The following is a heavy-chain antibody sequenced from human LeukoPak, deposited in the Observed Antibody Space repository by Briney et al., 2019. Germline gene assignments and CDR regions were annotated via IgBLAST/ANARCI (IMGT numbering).Heavy chain of an antibody. D-gene: IGHD6-19*01. CDR1: GFTFSSYW. CDR2: IKQDGSEK. V-gene: IGHV3-7*01. Sequence: GGSLRLSCAASGFTFSSYWMSWVRQAPGKGVEWVANIKQDGSEKYYVDYVEGRFTISRDNAKNSLFLQMNSLRGEDTAVYYCARDGTPSYTSGWVYMDAWGKGTTVTISS. J-gene: IGHJ6*04. CDR3: ARDGTPSYTSGWVYMDA.